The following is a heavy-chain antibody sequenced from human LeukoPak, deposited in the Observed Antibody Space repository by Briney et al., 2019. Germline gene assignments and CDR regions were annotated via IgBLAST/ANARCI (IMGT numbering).Heavy chain of an antibody. V-gene: IGHV4-59*08. CDR1: GGSISGYY. D-gene: IGHD2-15*01. CDR3: ARHPGGVVGASFYYGMDV. Sequence: SETLSLTCAGSGGSISGYYWSWIRQPPGKGLEWIGYVYYSGSTNYNPSLQSRVTISVDTSKNQFSLKLSSVTAADTAMYYCARHPGGVVGASFYYGMDVWGQGTTVTVSS. J-gene: IGHJ6*02. CDR2: VYYSGST.